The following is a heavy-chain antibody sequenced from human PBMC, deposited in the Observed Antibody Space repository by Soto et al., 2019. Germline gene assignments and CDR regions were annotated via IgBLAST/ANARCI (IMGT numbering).Heavy chain of an antibody. D-gene: IGHD3-22*01. CDR1: GGTFNNYA. V-gene: IGHV1-69*12. CDR3: TRCGIRYHSIGYYLGIDGMDV. CDR2: TIPMFGTT. J-gene: IGHJ6*02. Sequence: QVQLVQSGAEVKKPESSVRVSCKASGGTFNNYAITWVRQAPGQGLEWLGGTIPMFGTTNYAEKFQGRVTITEDEYTNKAYMELSSLRSEDTAIYYCTRCGIRYHSIGYYLGIDGMDVWGQGTTVIVSS.